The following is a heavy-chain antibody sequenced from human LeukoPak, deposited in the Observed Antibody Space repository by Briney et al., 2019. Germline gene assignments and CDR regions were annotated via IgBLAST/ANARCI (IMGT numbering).Heavy chain of an antibody. CDR3: ARGGQQWRGGNYFDS. V-gene: IGHV1-3*03. Sequence: ASVKVTCKASGYTFTDYALHWVRQAPGQSLEWMGWITTGRGETRYSQDFQRRITLTRDKSANTVYMDLSDLTSEDTAVYYCARGGQQWRGGNYFDSWGQGTLVAVSS. CDR1: GYTFTDYA. CDR2: ITTGRGET. D-gene: IGHD6-19*01. J-gene: IGHJ4*02.